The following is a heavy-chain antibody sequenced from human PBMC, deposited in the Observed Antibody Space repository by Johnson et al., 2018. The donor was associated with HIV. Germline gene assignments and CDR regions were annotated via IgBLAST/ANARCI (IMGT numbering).Heavy chain of an antibody. Sequence: EQLVESGGGVVQPGRSLRLSCAASGFTFSSYAMSWVRQSPGKGLEWVSAISGSGGSTYYATSVKGRFTISRDNYKNTLYLQMNSLRAEDTAVYYCARGGPYDSGIIDAFDIWGQGTMVTVSS. CDR2: ISGSGGST. D-gene: IGHD3-10*01. CDR1: GFTFSSYA. CDR3: ARGGPYDSGIIDAFDI. J-gene: IGHJ3*02. V-gene: IGHV3-23*04.